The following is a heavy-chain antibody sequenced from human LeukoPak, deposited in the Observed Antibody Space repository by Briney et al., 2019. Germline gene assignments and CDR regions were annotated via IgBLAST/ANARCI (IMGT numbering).Heavy chain of an antibody. CDR1: GGSIISYY. Sequence: SETLSLTCAVSGGSIISYYWSWLRQPPGKGLERIGYIYYSGTTNYNPSLKSRVTISVDRSKNQFSLKLSSVTAADTAVYYCARGPGATYFDFWGQGTLVTVSS. J-gene: IGHJ4*02. V-gene: IGHV4-59*01. D-gene: IGHD2-2*01. CDR3: ARGPGATYFDF. CDR2: IYYSGTT.